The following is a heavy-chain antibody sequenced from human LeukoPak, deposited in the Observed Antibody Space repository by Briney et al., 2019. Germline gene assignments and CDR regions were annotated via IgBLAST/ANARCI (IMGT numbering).Heavy chain of an antibody. Sequence: GGSLRLSCAASGFSFSDEYMSWIRQAPGQGLEWISYISASGSYTNYADSVKGRFTISRDNAKNSLYLQMNSLRAEDTAVYYCRRSRGAGPGAHFDVWGQGTLVTVSS. V-gene: IGHV3-11*03. D-gene: IGHD6-19*01. CDR2: ISASGSYT. J-gene: IGHJ4*02. CDR1: GFSFSDEY. CDR3: RRSRGAGPGAHFDV.